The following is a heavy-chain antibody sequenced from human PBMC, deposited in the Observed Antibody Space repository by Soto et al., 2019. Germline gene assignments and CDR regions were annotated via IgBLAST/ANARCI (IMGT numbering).Heavy chain of an antibody. CDR1: GYSFMKYG. Sequence: ASVKVSCKGFGYSFMKYGINWVRQAPGQGLEWVGWISPYSGYTHSAQKFHGRLTLTTDTAASTAYMELRILRSADTALYYCAREASVLIPAPQSSRFDSWGPGTLLTVSS. V-gene: IGHV1-18*01. CDR3: AREASVLIPAPQSSRFDS. CDR2: ISPYSGYT. D-gene: IGHD2-8*01. J-gene: IGHJ4*02.